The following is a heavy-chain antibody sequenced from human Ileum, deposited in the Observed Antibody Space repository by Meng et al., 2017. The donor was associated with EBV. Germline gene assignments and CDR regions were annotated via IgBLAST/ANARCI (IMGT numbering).Heavy chain of an antibody. CDR2: IYYSGTT. V-gene: IGHV4-28*01. CDR1: GYSISTTNW. CDR3: ARNSESGSYIDY. D-gene: IGHD1-26*01. Sequence: QLQARAPRLVKPPYPLSLTCAVSGYSISTTNWWGWIRQPPGKGLEWIGHIYYSGTTYNNPSLKSRVTMSIDPSKNQFSLKLSSVTAVDTAVYYCARNSESGSYIDYWGLGTLVTVSS. J-gene: IGHJ4*02.